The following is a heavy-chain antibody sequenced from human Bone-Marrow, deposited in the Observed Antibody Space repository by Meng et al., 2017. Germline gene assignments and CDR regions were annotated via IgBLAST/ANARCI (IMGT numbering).Heavy chain of an antibody. CDR3: ARDFTNPKKEKVVPAAHYDY. CDR1: GYTFTGYY. J-gene: IGHJ4*02. D-gene: IGHD2-2*01. V-gene: IGHV1-2*06. Sequence: VSVKVSCKASGYTFTGYYMHWVRQAPGQGLEWMGRINPNSGGTNYAQKFQGRVTMTRDTSISTAYMELSRLRSDDTAVYYCARDFTNPKKEKVVPAAHYDYWGQGTLVTVSS. CDR2: INPNSGGT.